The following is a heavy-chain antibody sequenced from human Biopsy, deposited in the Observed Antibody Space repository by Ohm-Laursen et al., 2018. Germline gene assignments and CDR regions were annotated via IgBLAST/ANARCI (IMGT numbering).Heavy chain of an antibody. Sequence: PSDTLSLTCHVSGGDINNYYWSWIRQPAGKGLEWIRRIYPGGSTNYNPSPKSRVTMSVDTSKKQLSLRLRSVTAADTAMYYCASVVLGPTNDAFDLWGQGTMVVVSS. V-gene: IGHV4-4*07. CDR2: IYPGGST. J-gene: IGHJ3*01. CDR3: ASVVLGPTNDAFDL. CDR1: GGDINNYY. D-gene: IGHD3-22*01.